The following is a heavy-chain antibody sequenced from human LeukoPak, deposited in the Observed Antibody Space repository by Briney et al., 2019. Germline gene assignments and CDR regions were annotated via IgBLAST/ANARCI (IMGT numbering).Heavy chain of an antibody. CDR1: GFTFSDYY. Sequence: GGSLRLSCTASGFTFSDYYMSWIRQAPGKGLEWVSNIRSSGSAMYYADSVKGRFTISRDNAQNSLYLQMNSLGVEDTAVYYCARAPGGYYDSGGHLGYWLDPWGQGTLVTVSS. V-gene: IGHV3-11*04. J-gene: IGHJ5*02. CDR3: ARAPGGYYDSGGHLGYWLDP. CDR2: IRSSGSAM. D-gene: IGHD3-22*01.